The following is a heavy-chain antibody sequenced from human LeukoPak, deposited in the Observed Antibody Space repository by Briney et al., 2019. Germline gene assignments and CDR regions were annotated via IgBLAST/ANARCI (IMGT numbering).Heavy chain of an antibody. CDR2: ISGSGGST. CDR3: AKDRLSGSYGEAFDY. Sequence: GGSLRLSCAASGFTFSSYAMSWVRQAPGKGLEWVSAISGSGGSTYCADSVKGRFTISRDNSKNTLYLQMNSLRAEDTAVYYCAKDRLSGSYGEAFDYWGQGTLVTVSS. V-gene: IGHV3-23*01. J-gene: IGHJ4*02. CDR1: GFTFSSYA. D-gene: IGHD1-26*01.